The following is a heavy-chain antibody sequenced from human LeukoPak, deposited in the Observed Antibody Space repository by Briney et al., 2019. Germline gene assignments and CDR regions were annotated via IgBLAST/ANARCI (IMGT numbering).Heavy chain of an antibody. CDR1: GYTFTSYA. CDR2: INAGNGNT. CDR3: ARGVLPAAMRGVGDAFDI. V-gene: IGHV1-3*01. D-gene: IGHD2-2*01. J-gene: IGHJ3*02. Sequence: EASVKVSCKASGYTFTSYAMHWVRQAPGQRLEWMGWINAGNGNTKYSQKFQGRVTITRDTSASTAYMELSSLRSDDTAVYYCARGVLPAAMRGVGDAFDIWGQGTMVTVSS.